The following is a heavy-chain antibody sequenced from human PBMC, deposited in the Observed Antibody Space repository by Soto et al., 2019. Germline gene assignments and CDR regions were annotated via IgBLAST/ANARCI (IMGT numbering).Heavy chain of an antibody. V-gene: IGHV1-46*01. CDR1: GYTFTSHY. CDR2: INASGGST. D-gene: IGHD2-21*01. J-gene: IGHJ4*02. CDR3: ARSRNGLIDY. Sequence: ASVKVSCKASGYTFTSHYMHWVRQAPGQGLGWMGIINASGGSTSYAQKFQGRVTMTRDTSTSTVYMDLSSLRSEDTAVYYCARSRNGLIDYWGQGTLVTVSS.